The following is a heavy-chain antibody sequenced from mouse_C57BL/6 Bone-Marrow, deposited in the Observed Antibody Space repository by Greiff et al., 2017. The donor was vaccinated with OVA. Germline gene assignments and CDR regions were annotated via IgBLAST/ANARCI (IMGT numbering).Heavy chain of an antibody. CDR2: IYPRDGST. D-gene: IGHD1-1*02. CDR3: ARNPLYYVFDY. CDR1: GYTFTSYD. J-gene: IGHJ2*01. Sequence: VKLMESGPELVKPGASVKLSCKASGYTFTSYDINWVKQRPGQGLEWIGWIYPRDGSTKYNEKFKGKATLTVDTSSSTAYMELHSLTSEDSAVYFCARNPLYYVFDYWGQGTTLTVSS. V-gene: IGHV1-85*01.